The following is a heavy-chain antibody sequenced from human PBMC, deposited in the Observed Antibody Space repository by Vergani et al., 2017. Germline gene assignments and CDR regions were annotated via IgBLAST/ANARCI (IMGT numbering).Heavy chain of an antibody. CDR3: ASKRGACRAAYCHSYDF. J-gene: IGHJ4*02. D-gene: IGHD2-15*01. Sequence: QVQLQESGPGLVKPSETLFLTCTVSGDSVISTYYHWGWVRQPPGKGLEWIGSMDYSGSTSFNPSLESRISISFEPPKNQFPLRLTSVTAADTAVYYCASKRGACRAAYCHSYDFWGPGTLVGVSS. CDR2: MDYSGST. CDR1: GDSVISTYYH. V-gene: IGHV4-39*01.